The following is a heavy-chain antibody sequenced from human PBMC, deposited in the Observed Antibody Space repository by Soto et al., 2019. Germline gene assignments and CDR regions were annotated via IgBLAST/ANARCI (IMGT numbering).Heavy chain of an antibody. CDR2: IYYSGST. V-gene: IGHV4-31*03. Sequence: SETLSLTCTVSGGSISSGGYYWSWIRQHPGKGLEWIGYIYYSGSTYYNPSLKSRVTISVDTSKNQFSLKLSSVTAADTAVYYCARVSDFWSGYYTSREYYFDYWGQGTLVTVSS. CDR3: ARVSDFWSGYYTSREYYFDY. CDR1: GGSISSGGYY. D-gene: IGHD3-3*01. J-gene: IGHJ4*02.